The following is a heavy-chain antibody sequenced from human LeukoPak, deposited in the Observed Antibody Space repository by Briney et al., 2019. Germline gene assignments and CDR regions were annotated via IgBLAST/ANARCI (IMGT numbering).Heavy chain of an antibody. Sequence: GGSLRLSCAASGFTFSSYGMHWVRQAPGKGLEWVAFIRYDGSNKYYADSVKGRFTISRDNAKNSLYLQMNSLRAEDTAVYYCARGQPFDYWGQGTLVTVSS. CDR2: IRYDGSNK. CDR1: GFTFSSYG. D-gene: IGHD6-13*01. V-gene: IGHV3-30*02. CDR3: ARGQPFDY. J-gene: IGHJ4*02.